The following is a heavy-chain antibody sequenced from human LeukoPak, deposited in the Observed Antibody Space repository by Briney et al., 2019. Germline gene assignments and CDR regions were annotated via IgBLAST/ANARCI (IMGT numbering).Heavy chain of an antibody. V-gene: IGHV3-21*01. CDR2: ISSSSSYI. CDR1: GFTFSSYS. J-gene: IGHJ4*02. D-gene: IGHD6-19*01. Sequence: GGSLRLSCAASGFTFSSYSMNWVRQAPGKGLEWVSSISSSSSYIYYADSVKGRFTISRDNAKNSLYLQMNSLRAEDTAVYYCARARWSSGWYVDYWGQGTLVTVSS. CDR3: ARARWSSGWYVDY.